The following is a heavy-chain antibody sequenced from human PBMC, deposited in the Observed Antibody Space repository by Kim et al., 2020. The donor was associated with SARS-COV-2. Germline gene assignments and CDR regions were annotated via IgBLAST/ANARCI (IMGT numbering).Heavy chain of an antibody. CDR2: IYYSGST. Sequence: SETLSLTCTVSGGSISSSSYYWGWIRQPPGKGLEWIGSIYYSGSTYYNPSLKSRVTISVDTSKNQFSLKLSSVTAADTAVYYCAREKRITMVRGVTYYYYGMDVWRQGTTVTVSS. CDR1: GGSISSSSYY. V-gene: IGHV4-39*07. D-gene: IGHD3-10*01. CDR3: AREKRITMVRGVTYYYYGMDV. J-gene: IGHJ6*02.